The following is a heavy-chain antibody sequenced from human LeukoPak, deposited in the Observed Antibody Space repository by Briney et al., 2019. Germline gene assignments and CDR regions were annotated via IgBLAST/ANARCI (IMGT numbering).Heavy chain of an antibody. CDR2: ISAYNGNT. D-gene: IGHD1-7*01. J-gene: IGHJ4*02. CDR3: ARPIGSGLTGTKGFDY. V-gene: IGHV1-18*01. CDR1: GYTFTSYG. Sequence: RASVKVSCKASGYTFTSYGISWVRQAPGQGLEWMGWISAYNGNTNYAQKLQGRVTMTTDTSTSTAYMELRSLRSDDTAVYYCARPIGSGLTGTKGFDYWGQGTLVTVSS.